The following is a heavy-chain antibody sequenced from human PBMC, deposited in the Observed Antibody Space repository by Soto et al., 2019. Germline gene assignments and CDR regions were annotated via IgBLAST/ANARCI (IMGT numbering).Heavy chain of an antibody. D-gene: IGHD6-13*01. Sequence: QVQLVESGGGVVQPGRSLRLSCAASGFTFSSYGMHWVRQAPGKGLEWVAVIWYDGSNKYYADSVKGRFTISRDNSKNTRYLQMNSLRAEDTAVYYCAREGQQLAFDYWGQGTLVTVSS. CDR3: AREGQQLAFDY. V-gene: IGHV3-33*01. CDR2: IWYDGSNK. CDR1: GFTFSSYG. J-gene: IGHJ4*02.